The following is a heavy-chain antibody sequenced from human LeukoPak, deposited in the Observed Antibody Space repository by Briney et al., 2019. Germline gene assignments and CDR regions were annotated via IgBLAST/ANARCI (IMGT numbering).Heavy chain of an antibody. J-gene: IGHJ1*01. CDR1: GGTFSSYA. V-gene: IGHV1-69*04. D-gene: IGHD6-19*01. CDR3: ARVVAVAGTKGYFQH. CDR2: IIPILGIA. Sequence: SVKVSCKASGGTFSSYAISWVRQAPGQGLEWMGRIIPILGIANYAQKFQGRVTITADKSTSTAYMELSSLRSEDTAVYYCARVVAVAGTKGYFQHWGQGTLVTVSS.